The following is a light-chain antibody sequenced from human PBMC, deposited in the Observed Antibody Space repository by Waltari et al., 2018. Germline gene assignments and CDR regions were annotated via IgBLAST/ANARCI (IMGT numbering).Light chain of an antibody. J-gene: IGLJ2*01. CDR2: QVT. CDR1: GTEAGILAL. V-gene: IGLV2-23*02. CDR3: SSYAGDNRLI. Sequence: QSALTQPASVSGSPGQSLTISATETGTEAGILALVSWYQQHPGKAPKLLIYQVTKRPSEISYRFSGSKSGSTASLTISGLQSEDEADYYCSSYAGDNRLIFGGGTKVTVL.